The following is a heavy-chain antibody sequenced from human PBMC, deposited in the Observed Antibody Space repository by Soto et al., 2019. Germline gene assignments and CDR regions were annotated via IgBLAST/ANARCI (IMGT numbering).Heavy chain of an antibody. J-gene: IGHJ5*01. Sequence: SETLSLTCTVSGGSISDDSYWSWIRQTPGKGLEWIGYIYHTGNTYYNPSLRSRVSISVDKSKSQFSLKLISVTAADTAVYFCARDEYQLLSSVSWFDSWGQGTLVTVYS. CDR1: GGSISDDSY. V-gene: IGHV4-30-4*01. D-gene: IGHD2-2*01. CDR3: ARDEYQLLSSVSWFDS. CDR2: IYHTGNT.